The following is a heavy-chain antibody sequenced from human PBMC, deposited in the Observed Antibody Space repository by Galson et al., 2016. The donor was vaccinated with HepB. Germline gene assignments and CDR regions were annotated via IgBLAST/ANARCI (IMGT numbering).Heavy chain of an antibody. CDR3: ARGSGHPTFDY. V-gene: IGHV3-73*01. D-gene: IGHD3-10*01. J-gene: IGHJ4*02. Sequence: SLRLSCAASGFTFDGSSIHWVRQASGKGLEWVGRIRSNRDHYATAYTASVRCRFTISRDDSKNTAYLQMNSLKTEDTAVYYCARGSGHPTFDYWGQGTLVTGSS. CDR2: IRSNRDHYAT. CDR1: GFTFDGSS.